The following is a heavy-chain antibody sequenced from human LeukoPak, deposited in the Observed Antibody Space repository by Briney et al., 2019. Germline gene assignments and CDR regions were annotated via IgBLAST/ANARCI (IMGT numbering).Heavy chain of an antibody. J-gene: IGHJ4*02. Sequence: GASVSVSCKASGYIFTSHYIHWVRLAPGQGLRWMGIVYVGDGRIRYAQEFQGRVTMTWDTSTSTVYMDLSSLKTEDTAVYYCAREMPATFYFDFWGQGTVVTVSS. D-gene: IGHD2/OR15-2a*01. CDR3: AREMPATFYFDF. V-gene: IGHV1-46*01. CDR2: VYVGDGRI. CDR1: GYIFTSHY.